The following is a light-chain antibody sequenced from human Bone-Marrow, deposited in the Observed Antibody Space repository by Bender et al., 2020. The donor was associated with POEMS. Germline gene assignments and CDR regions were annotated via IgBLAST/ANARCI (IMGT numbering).Light chain of an antibody. J-gene: IGLJ1*01. CDR2: SNN. CDR3: ATWDDSLNGYV. Sequence: QSVLTQPPSVSGTPGQRVTISCSGGSSNIGSNTVDWYQQLPGTAPNLLMFSNNLRPSGVPDRFSGSKSGTSASLAISGLQSEDEADYYCATWDDSLNGYVFGTGTTVTVL. V-gene: IGLV1-44*01. CDR1: SSNIGSNT.